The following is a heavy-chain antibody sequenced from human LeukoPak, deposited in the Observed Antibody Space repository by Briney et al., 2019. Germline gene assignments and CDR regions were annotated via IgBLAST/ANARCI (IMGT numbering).Heavy chain of an antibody. CDR1: GGSISSYY. Sequence: SETLSLTCTVSGGSISSYYWSWIRQPPGKGLEWIGYIYCSGSTNYNPSLKSRVTISVDTSKNQFSLKLSSVTAADTAVYYCARYPHYYDSSGYPSSGMDVWGQGTTVTVSS. D-gene: IGHD3-22*01. CDR3: ARYPHYYDSSGYPSSGMDV. J-gene: IGHJ6*02. CDR2: IYCSGST. V-gene: IGHV4-59*01.